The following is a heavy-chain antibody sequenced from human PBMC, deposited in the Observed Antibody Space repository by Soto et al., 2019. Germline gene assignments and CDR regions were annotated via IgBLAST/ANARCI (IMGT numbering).Heavy chain of an antibody. CDR3: AKPVGETSLDYLED. J-gene: IGHJ4*01. V-gene: IGHV5-51*01. CDR2: SHSSDSDT. Sequence: GESLKISCKGSGYSFTTFWIGWVRHMPGEGLEWMGISHSSDSDTRYSRSFEGQVTMSVDKSISTVYLQWSSLKASDTAMYYCAKPVGETSLDYLEDWGQGTLVTVSS. CDR1: GYSFTTFW. D-gene: IGHD3-10*01.